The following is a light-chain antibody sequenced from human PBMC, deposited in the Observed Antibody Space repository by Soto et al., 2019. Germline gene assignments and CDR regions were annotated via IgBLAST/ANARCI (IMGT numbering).Light chain of an antibody. J-gene: IGKJ3*01. V-gene: IGKV1-27*01. CDR1: QVINNY. CDR2: GVS. CDR3: RMHNSA. Sequence: IQMTQSPSSLSASVGDRVTITCRATQVINNYLAWYQQKPGKVPKVLIYGVSTLRPGVPSRFSGSRSGTDFTLTISSLQPGDVATYYCRMHNSAFGPGTTVDI.